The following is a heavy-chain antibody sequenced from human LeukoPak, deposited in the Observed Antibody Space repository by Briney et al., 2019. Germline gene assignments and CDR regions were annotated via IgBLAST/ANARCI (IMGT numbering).Heavy chain of an antibody. D-gene: IGHD6-13*01. CDR2: IYWDDDK. V-gene: IGHV2-5*02. Sequence: SGPTLVKPTQTLTLTCTFSGFSLSTSGVGVGWIRQPPGKALEWLALIYWDDDKRYSPSLKSRLTITKDTSNNQVVLTMTNMDPMDTATYYCVHRPPSAAGTTTFDYWGQGTLVTVSS. CDR3: VHRPPSAAGTTTFDY. CDR1: GFSLSTSGVG. J-gene: IGHJ4*02.